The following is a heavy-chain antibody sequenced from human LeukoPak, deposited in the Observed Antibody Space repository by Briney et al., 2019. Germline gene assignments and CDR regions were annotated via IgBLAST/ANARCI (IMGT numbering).Heavy chain of an antibody. J-gene: IGHJ4*02. D-gene: IGHD3-16*02. CDR1: GFTVSSNY. CDR2: IYSGGST. CDR3: ARDTYDYVWGSYRYSDY. Sequence: GGSLRLSCAASGFTVSSNYMSWVRQAPGKGLEWVSVIYSGGSTYYADSVKGRFTISRDNSKNTLYLQTNSLRAEDTAVYYCARDTYDYVWGSYRYSDYWGQGTLVTVSS. V-gene: IGHV3-53*01.